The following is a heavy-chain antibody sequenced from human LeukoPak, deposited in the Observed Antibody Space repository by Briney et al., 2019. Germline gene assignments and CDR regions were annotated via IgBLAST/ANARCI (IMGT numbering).Heavy chain of an antibody. V-gene: IGHV3-23*01. CDR2: ISENGGTT. J-gene: IGHJ4*02. CDR1: GFTFSSYA. Sequence: GGSLRLSCAASGFTFSSYALSWVRQAPGKGLEWVSGISENGGTTFYADSVKGRFTITRDNSKNTLYVQMNSLRAEDTAVYYCARAPSSGWVDYWGQGTLVTASS. CDR3: ARAPSSGWVDY. D-gene: IGHD6-19*01.